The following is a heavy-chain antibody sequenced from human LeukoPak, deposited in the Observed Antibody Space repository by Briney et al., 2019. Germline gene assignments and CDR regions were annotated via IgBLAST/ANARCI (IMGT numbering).Heavy chain of an antibody. CDR3: ARDGVGGRYYYMDV. CDR1: RGTFSSYA. CDR2: IIPIFGTA. D-gene: IGHD3-10*01. Sequence: SVKVSCKASRGTFSSYAISWVRQAPGQGLEWMGGIIPIFGTANYAQKFQGRVTITTDESTSTAYMELSSLRSEDTAVYYCARDGVGGRYYYMDVWGKGTTVTVSS. V-gene: IGHV1-69*05. J-gene: IGHJ6*03.